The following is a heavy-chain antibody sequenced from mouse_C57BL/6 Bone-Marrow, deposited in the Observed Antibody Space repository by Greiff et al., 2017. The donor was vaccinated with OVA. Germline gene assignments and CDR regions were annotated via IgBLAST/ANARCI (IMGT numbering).Heavy chain of an antibody. J-gene: IGHJ2*01. CDR1: GYTFTDDY. Sequence: VQLKQSGPVLVKPGASVKMSCKASGYTFTDDYMNRVKQRHGKSLEWIEVINPYNGGTSYNQKFKGKATLTVDTSSSTAYMELNSLTSEDSAVYYCARSTHTMIKRVYYFDYWGQGTTLTVSS. V-gene: IGHV1-19*01. D-gene: IGHD2-4*01. CDR2: INPYNGGT. CDR3: ARSTHTMIKRVYYFDY.